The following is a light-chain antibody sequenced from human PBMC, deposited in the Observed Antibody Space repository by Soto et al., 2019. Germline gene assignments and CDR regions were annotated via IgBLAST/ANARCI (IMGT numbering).Light chain of an antibody. CDR3: CSYAGSSTVL. CDR2: DVS. CDR1: SSDVGGYNY. V-gene: IGLV2-14*01. J-gene: IGLJ2*01. Sequence: QSVLTQPASVSGSPGQSITISCTGTSSDVGGYNYVAWYQQHPGKAPKLLIYDVSNRPSGVSNRFSGSKSGNTASLTISGLQAEDEADYYCCSYAGSSTVLFGGGTKVTVL.